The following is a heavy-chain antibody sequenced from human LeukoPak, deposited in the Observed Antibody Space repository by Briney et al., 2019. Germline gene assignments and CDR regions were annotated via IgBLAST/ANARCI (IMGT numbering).Heavy chain of an antibody. Sequence: PSETLSLTCTVPGGSISSYYWSWIRQSPGKGLEWIGYIYYSGSTDYNPSLKSRVTISVDTSKNQFSLKLSSVTAADTAVYYCASVSSGATLIHYWGQGTLVTVSS. CDR3: ASVSSGATLIHY. V-gene: IGHV4-59*01. J-gene: IGHJ4*02. D-gene: IGHD1-26*01. CDR1: GGSISSYY. CDR2: IYYSGST.